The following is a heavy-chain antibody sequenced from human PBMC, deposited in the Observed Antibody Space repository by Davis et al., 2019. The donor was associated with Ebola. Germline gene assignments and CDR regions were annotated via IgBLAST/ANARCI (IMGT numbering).Heavy chain of an antibody. V-gene: IGHV4-34*01. Sequence: PGGSLRLSCAVYGGSFSGYYWSWIRQPPGKGLEWIGEINHSGSTNYNPSLKSRVTISVDTSKNQFSLKLSSVTAADTAVYYCARGPYCSSTSCYTYNWFDPWGQGTLVTVSS. J-gene: IGHJ5*02. CDR3: ARGPYCSSTSCYTYNWFDP. CDR1: GGSFSGYY. D-gene: IGHD2-2*02. CDR2: INHSGST.